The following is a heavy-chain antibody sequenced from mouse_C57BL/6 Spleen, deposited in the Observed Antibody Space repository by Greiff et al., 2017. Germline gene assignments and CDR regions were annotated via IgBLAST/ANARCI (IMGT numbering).Heavy chain of an antibody. J-gene: IGHJ4*01. D-gene: IGHD2-1*01. CDR3: ARDDYGNSSAMDY. CDR1: GYSITSGYY. Sequence: EVQLVESGPGLVKPSQSLSLTCSVTGYSITSGYYWNWLRQFPGNKLEWMGYISYDGSNNYNPSLKNRISITRDTSKNQFFLKLNSVTTEDTATYYCARDDYGNSSAMDYWGQGTSVTVSS. CDR2: ISYDGSN. V-gene: IGHV3-6*01.